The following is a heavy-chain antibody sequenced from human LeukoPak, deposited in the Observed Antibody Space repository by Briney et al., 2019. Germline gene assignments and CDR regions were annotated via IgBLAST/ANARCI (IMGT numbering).Heavy chain of an antibody. Sequence: GESLTISCKGSGYRFTSYWIGGVRQMPGKGREWMGIIYAGESDTTDTPSFPGPATISADKSTSTAYLQWSSLKGSDTAMYYCARLPVYCGGDCYAEYFQHWGQGTLVTGSS. CDR3: ARLPVYCGGDCYAEYFQH. CDR1: GYRFTSYW. J-gene: IGHJ1*01. V-gene: IGHV5-51*01. D-gene: IGHD2-21*02. CDR2: IYAGESDT.